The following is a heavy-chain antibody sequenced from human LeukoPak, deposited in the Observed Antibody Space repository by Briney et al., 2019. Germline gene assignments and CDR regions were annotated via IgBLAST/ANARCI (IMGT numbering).Heavy chain of an antibody. D-gene: IGHD5-24*01. V-gene: IGHV5-51*01. CDR1: GYSFNNYW. Sequence: GESLKISCKGLGYSFNNYWNAWVRQRPGKGLEWMGIIYPGGSETRYDPSFQGQVTISADSSTSTAYLQWSSLRASDTAIYYCARASRDGYNQNFDHWGQGTLVTVSS. CDR2: IYPGGSET. CDR3: ARASRDGYNQNFDH. J-gene: IGHJ4*02.